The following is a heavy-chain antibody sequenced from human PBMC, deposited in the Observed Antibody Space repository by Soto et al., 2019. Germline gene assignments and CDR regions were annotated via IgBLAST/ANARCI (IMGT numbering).Heavy chain of an antibody. D-gene: IGHD3-10*01. Sequence: QVQLQESGPGLVKPSGTLSLTCAVSGGSISSSNWWSWVRQPPGKGLEWIGEIYHSGSTNYNPSLKGRVTISVDKSNNQFTLKLSSVTAADTAVYYCARNASGAVFDPWGQGTLVTVSS. CDR2: IYHSGST. CDR3: ARNASGAVFDP. V-gene: IGHV4-4*02. CDR1: GGSISSSNW. J-gene: IGHJ5*02.